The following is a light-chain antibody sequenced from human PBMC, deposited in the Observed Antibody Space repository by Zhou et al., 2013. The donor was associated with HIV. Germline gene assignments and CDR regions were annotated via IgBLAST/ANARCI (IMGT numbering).Light chain of an antibody. CDR2: DAS. Sequence: DIQMTQSPSSLSASLGDRVTITCQASQAINNYLSWYQQKPGKAPKLLIYDASNLETRVPSRFSGSGSETDFSFTISSLQPEDIATYYCQQYHSLPPTFGGGPRWR. V-gene: IGKV1-33*01. CDR3: QQYHSLPPT. CDR1: QAINNY. J-gene: IGKJ4*01.